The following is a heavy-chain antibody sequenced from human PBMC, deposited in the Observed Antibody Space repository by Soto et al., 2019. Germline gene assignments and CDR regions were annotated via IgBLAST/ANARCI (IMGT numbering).Heavy chain of an antibody. CDR2: IYYGGST. V-gene: IGHV4-31*03. CDR1: VGSISSGGYY. CDR3: ASTSGGSCSSCYYGMDV. J-gene: IGHJ6*02. D-gene: IGHD2-15*01. Sequence: QVQLQESGPGLVKPSQTLSLTCTVSVGSISSGGYYWSWIRQHPGKGLEWIGYIYYGGSTYYNPSLMSRVTIAVDTSKNLFSLKLSSVTAADTAVYYCASTSGGSCSSCYYGMDVWGQGTTVTVSS.